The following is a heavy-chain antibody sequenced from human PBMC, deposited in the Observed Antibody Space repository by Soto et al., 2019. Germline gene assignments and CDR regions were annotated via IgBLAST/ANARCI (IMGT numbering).Heavy chain of an antibody. J-gene: IGHJ4*02. V-gene: IGHV3-33*01. CDR3: ARGPTYYQYAYNPATDY. CDR2: IWYDGSNK. Sequence: GGSLRLSCAASGFTFSNYGMHWVRQAPGKGLEWVAVIWYDGSNKYYADSVEGRFTISRDNSKNTLYLQMNSLRAEDTAVYFCARGPTYYQYAYNPATDYWGQGTLVTVSS. CDR1: GFTFSNYG. D-gene: IGHD3-16*01.